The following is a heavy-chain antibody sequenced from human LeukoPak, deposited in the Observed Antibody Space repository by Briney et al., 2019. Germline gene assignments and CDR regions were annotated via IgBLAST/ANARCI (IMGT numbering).Heavy chain of an antibody. CDR2: LLSSGEAT. Sequence: GGSLRLSCAASGFTFRSYAMSWVRQAPGKGLDWVSALLSSGEATYYSDSVKGRFTISRDNSKNTLYLQMNSLRAEDTAVYYCARDRHVGIAAAYRTDYWGQGTLVTVSS. V-gene: IGHV3-23*01. CDR3: ARDRHVGIAAAYRTDY. CDR1: GFTFRSYA. J-gene: IGHJ4*02. D-gene: IGHD6-13*01.